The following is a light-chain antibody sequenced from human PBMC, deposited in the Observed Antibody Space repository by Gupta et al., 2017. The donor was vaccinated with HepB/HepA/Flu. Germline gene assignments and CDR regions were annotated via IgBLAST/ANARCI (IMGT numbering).Light chain of an antibody. CDR2: DVN. Sequence: QSPLTLPPSVAGSPGQSVAVSCTGSSSDVGVYNYVFWNQQHPGKAPKLMIYDVNKRPTGVPDRFSGSKSGNTASLTISGRQAEDESDYYCCSYAGSNTNVFGTGTTVSVL. CDR1: SSDVGVYNY. CDR3: CSYAGSNTNV. V-gene: IGLV2-11*01. J-gene: IGLJ1*01.